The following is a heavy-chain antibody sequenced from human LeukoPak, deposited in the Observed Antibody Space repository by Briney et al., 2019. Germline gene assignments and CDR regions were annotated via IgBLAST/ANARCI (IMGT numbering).Heavy chain of an antibody. CDR2: ISWNSGSI. CDR1: GFTFDDYA. Sequence: PGGSLRLSCAASGFTFDDYAMHWVRQAPGKGLEWVSGISWNSGSIGYADSVKGRFTISRDNAKNSLYLQMNSLRAEDMALYYCARGGVVVPAAHTAGGSKDAFDIWGQGTMVTVSS. V-gene: IGHV3-9*03. J-gene: IGHJ3*02. D-gene: IGHD2-2*01. CDR3: ARGGVVVPAAHTAGGSKDAFDI.